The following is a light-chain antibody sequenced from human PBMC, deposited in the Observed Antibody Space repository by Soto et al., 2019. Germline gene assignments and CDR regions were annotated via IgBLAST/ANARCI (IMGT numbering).Light chain of an antibody. CDR1: GGDIGAYNY. CDR3: SSFTTTYFYV. V-gene: IGLV2-14*01. CDR2: GVT. J-gene: IGLJ1*01. Sequence: QSVQTQPASVSGSLGQSITLSCTGSGGDIGAYNYVSWYQQHPGKAPKLIVYGVTHRPSGVSSRFSASKSAYTASLTISALQAEDEADYYCSSFTTTYFYVFGPGTKLTVL.